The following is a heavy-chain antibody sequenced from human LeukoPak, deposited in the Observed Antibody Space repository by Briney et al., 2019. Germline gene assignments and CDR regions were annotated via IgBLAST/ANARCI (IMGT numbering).Heavy chain of an antibody. CDR1: GFTFSSYW. Sequence: GGSLRLSFAASGFTFSSYWMSWVRQAPGKGLEWVANIKQDGSEKYYVDSVKGRFTISRDNSKNTLYLQMNSLRAEDIALYYCAKSGAILGSSGLDYWGQGTLVTVSS. V-gene: IGHV3-7*03. CDR2: IKQDGSEK. CDR3: AKSGAILGSSGLDY. J-gene: IGHJ4*02. D-gene: IGHD6-19*01.